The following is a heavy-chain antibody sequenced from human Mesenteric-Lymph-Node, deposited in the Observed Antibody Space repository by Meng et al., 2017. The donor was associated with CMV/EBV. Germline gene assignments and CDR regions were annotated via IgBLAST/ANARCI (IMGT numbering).Heavy chain of an antibody. CDR2: IRDSST. CDR3: ARGGYCSSTTCYLFNGFDV. CDR1: GFTFSSHE. D-gene: IGHD2-2*01. J-gene: IGHJ3*01. V-gene: IGHV3-48*03. Sequence: GESLKISCVASGFTFSSHELKWARQAPGKGLEWISYIRDSSTYYADSVKGRFTISRDNAKNSLYLQMSSLRAEDTAVYYCARGGYCSSTTCYLFNGFDVWGQGTVVTVSS.